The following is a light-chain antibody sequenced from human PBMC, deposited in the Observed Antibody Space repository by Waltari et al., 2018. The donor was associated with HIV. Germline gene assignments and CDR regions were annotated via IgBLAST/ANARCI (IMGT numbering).Light chain of an antibody. CDR3: QSYDTSNSHWV. Sequence: FILTQPPSVSGSPGKTVNISCTRSRGSIATNYVQWSQQRPGSAPINVIYQNNQRASGVADRFSGSIDRSSNSASLTISGLKTEDEADFFCQSYDTSNSHWVFGGGTKLTVL. V-gene: IGLV6-57*03. J-gene: IGLJ3*02. CDR1: RGSIATNY. CDR2: QNN.